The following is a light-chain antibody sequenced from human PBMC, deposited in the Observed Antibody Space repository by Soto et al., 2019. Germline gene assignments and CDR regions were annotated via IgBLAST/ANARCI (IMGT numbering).Light chain of an antibody. J-gene: IGKJ1*01. CDR3: QQYSSSPRT. CDR1: QSVSGRY. Sequence: EIVLTQSPGTLSLSPGEGATLSCRASQSVSGRYLAWYQQRPGQAPRLLIYGASNRAPDIPDRFSGSGSGTDFTLTISRLEPEDFAVYYCQQYSSSPRTFGQGTTMEIK. CDR2: GAS. V-gene: IGKV3-20*01.